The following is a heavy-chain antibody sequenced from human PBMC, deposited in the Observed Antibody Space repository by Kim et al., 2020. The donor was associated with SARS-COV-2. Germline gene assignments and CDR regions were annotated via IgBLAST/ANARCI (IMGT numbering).Heavy chain of an antibody. Sequence: GGSLRLSCAASGFTFSSYSMNWVRQAPGKGLEWVSSISSSSSYIYYADSVKGRFTISRDNAKNSLYLQMNSLRAEDTAVYYCARVPTVTLLGYYYYGMDVWGQGTTVTVSS. CDR3: ARVPTVTLLGYYYYGMDV. CDR1: GFTFSSYS. V-gene: IGHV3-21*01. D-gene: IGHD4-4*01. CDR2: ISSSSSYI. J-gene: IGHJ6*02.